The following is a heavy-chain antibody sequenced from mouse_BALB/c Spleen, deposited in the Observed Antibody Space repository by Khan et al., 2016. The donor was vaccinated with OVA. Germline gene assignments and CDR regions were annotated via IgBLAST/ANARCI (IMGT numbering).Heavy chain of an antibody. V-gene: IGHV3-2*02. CDR3: ARGNYYGYAMDY. D-gene: IGHD1-1*01. J-gene: IGHJ4*01. CDR1: GYSITSNYA. Sequence: EVQLQESGPGLVKPSQSLSLTCTVTGYSITSNYAWNWIRQFPGNKLEWMGYISYSGSTSSNPSLKSRISITRDTSKNKCFLQLNSVTTEDPATYYCARGNYYGYAMDYWGQGTSVTVSS. CDR2: ISYSGST.